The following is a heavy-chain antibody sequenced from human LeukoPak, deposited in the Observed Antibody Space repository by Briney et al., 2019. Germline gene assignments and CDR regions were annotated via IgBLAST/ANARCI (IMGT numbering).Heavy chain of an antibody. J-gene: IGHJ4*02. D-gene: IGHD6-13*01. CDR1: GYTFTSYA. CDR3: ARGLLWYSSSWYDY. CDR2: INAGNGNT. V-gene: IGHV1-3*01. Sequence: GASVTVSCTASGYTFTSYAMHWVRQAPGQRLEWMGWINAGNGNTKYSQKFQGRVTITRDTSASTAYMELSSLRSEDTAVYYCARGLLWYSSSWYDYWGQGTLVTVSS.